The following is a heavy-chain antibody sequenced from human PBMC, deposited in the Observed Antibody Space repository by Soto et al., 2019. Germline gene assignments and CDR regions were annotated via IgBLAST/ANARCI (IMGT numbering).Heavy chain of an antibody. CDR3: TRDRKNYYGSGSYPAWFDP. CDR1: GFTVGDYA. J-gene: IGHJ5*02. CDR2: IRSKAYGGTT. V-gene: IGHV3-49*03. D-gene: IGHD3-10*01. Sequence: PGGSLRLSCTASGFTVGDYAMSWFRQAPGKGLEWVGFIRSKAYGGTTEYAASVKGRFTISRDDSKSIAYLQMNSLKTEDTAVYYCTRDRKNYYGSGSYPAWFDPWGQGTPVTVSS.